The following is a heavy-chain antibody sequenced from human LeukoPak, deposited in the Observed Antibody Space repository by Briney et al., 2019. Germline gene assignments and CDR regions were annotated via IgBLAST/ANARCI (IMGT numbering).Heavy chain of an antibody. CDR1: GGSFSGYY. CDR3: ARLAEYCSSTSCYQRFDY. Sequence: SETLSLTCAVYGGSFSGYYWSWIRQPPGKGLEWIGEINHSGSTNYNPSLKSRVTISVDTSKNQFSLKLSSVTAADTAVYYCARLAEYCSSTSCYQRFDYWGQGTLVTVSS. J-gene: IGHJ4*02. V-gene: IGHV4-34*01. CDR2: INHSGST. D-gene: IGHD2-2*01.